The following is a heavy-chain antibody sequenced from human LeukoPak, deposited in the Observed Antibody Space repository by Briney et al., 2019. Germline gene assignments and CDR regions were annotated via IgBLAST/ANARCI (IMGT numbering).Heavy chain of an antibody. CDR3: ARDPPPYCTNGVCPPRFDY. Sequence: GGSLRLSCAASGFTFSSYAMHWVRQAPGKGLEWVAVISYDGSNKYYADSVKGRFTISRDNSKNTLYLQMNSLRAEDTAVYYCARDPPPYCTNGVCPPRFDYWGQGTLVTVSS. CDR2: ISYDGSNK. V-gene: IGHV3-30-3*01. D-gene: IGHD2-8*01. CDR1: GFTFSSYA. J-gene: IGHJ4*02.